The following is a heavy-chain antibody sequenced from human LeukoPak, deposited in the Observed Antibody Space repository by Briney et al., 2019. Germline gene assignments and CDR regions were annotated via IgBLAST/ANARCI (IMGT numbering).Heavy chain of an antibody. CDR1: DFTFSIYG. CDR3: AKDTTSTYGFDY. V-gene: IGHV3-30*02. CDR2: IRYDSTDK. J-gene: IGHJ4*02. Sequence: GGSLRLSCAASDFTFSIYGMHWVRQAPGKGLEWVAFIRYDSTDKFYADSVKGRFTISRDNSKNTLYLQMNSLRAEDTAVYYCAKDTTSTYGFDYWGQGTLVTVSS. D-gene: IGHD1-1*01.